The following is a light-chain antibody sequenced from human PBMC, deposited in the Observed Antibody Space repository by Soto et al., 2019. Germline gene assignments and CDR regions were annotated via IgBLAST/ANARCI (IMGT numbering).Light chain of an antibody. V-gene: IGKV3-20*01. J-gene: IGKJ1*01. CDR1: QSVSSNY. Sequence: EIVLTQSPGTLSLSPGERATLSCRASQSVSSNYLAWYQQKPGQAPRLLIYGASSRATGTPDRFSGSGSGTDFTLTISRLAPEAFAVYHCQHYGSSPWTFGQGTKVEIK. CDR3: QHYGSSPWT. CDR2: GAS.